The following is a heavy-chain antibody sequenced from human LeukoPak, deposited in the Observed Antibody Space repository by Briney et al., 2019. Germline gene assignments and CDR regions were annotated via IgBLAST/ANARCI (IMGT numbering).Heavy chain of an antibody. CDR3: ARGGIAAAGAFDY. Sequence: GGSLRLSCAASGFTVSSNYMSWVRQAPGKGLERVSVIYSGGSTYYADSVKGRFTISRDNSKNTLYLQMNSLRAEDTAVYYCARGGIAAAGAFDYWGQGTLVTVSS. D-gene: IGHD6-13*01. V-gene: IGHV3-66*01. CDR2: IYSGGST. J-gene: IGHJ4*02. CDR1: GFTVSSNY.